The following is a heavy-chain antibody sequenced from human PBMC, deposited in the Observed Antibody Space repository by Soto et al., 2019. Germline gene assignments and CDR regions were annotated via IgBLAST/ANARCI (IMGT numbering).Heavy chain of an antibody. Sequence: ASVKVSCKASGYTFTGYYMHWVRQAPGQGLEWMGWINPNSGGTNYAQKFQGWVTMTRDTSISTAYMELSRLRSDDTAVYYCARDHGSGYLAYYYGMDVWGQGTTVTVSS. J-gene: IGHJ6*02. CDR3: ARDHGSGYLAYYYGMDV. V-gene: IGHV1-2*04. D-gene: IGHD3-22*01. CDR2: INPNSGGT. CDR1: GYTFTGYY.